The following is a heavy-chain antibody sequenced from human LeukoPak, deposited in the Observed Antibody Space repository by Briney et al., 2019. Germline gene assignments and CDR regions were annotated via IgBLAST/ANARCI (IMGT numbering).Heavy chain of an antibody. J-gene: IGHJ4*02. CDR1: GFTFNTYG. V-gene: IGHV3-23*01. CDR2: ITGSGLNT. D-gene: IGHD6-6*01. CDR3: AKGLRILV. Sequence: GGSLRFSCAASGFTFNTYGMTWVRQAPGKGLEWVSSITGSGLNTYYADSVKGRFTISRDNSRNTLYLQMNTLRVEDTAVYYCAKGLRILVWGQGTLVTVSS.